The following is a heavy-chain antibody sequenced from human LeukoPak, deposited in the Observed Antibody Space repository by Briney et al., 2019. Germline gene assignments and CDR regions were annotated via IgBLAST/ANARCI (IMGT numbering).Heavy chain of an antibody. CDR1: GYTFTGYY. D-gene: IGHD6-13*01. V-gene: IGHV1-2*02. CDR2: INPNSGGT. CDR3: ARDLGSSSWYFVY. J-gene: IGHJ4*02. Sequence: ASVKVSCKASGYTFTGYYMHWVRQAPGQGLEWMGWINPNSGGTNYAQKLQGRVTMTRDTSISTAYMELSRLRSDDTAVYYCARDLGSSSWYFVYWGQGTLVTVSS.